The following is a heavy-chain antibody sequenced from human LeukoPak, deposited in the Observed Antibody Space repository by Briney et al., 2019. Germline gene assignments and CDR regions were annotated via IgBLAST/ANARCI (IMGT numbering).Heavy chain of an antibody. CDR2: IYTSGST. CDR1: GGSISSGSYY. D-gene: IGHD6-6*01. J-gene: IGHJ4*02. V-gene: IGHV4-61*02. CDR3: ARDRYSSSSGGSTT. Sequence: SQTLSLTCTVSGGSISSGSYYWSWLRQPAGTGLEWFGRIYTSGSTNYNPSLKSRVTISVDTSKNQFSLKLSSLTAADTAVYYCARDRYSSSSGGSTTWGQGTLVTVSS.